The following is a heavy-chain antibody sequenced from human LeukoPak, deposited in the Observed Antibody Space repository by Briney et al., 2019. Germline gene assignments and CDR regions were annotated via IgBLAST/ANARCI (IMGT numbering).Heavy chain of an antibody. V-gene: IGHV3-33*06. CDR1: GFTFSHYG. J-gene: IGHJ4*02. D-gene: IGHD4-11*01. Sequence: GGFLRLSCAASGFTFSHYGMHWVRQAPGKGLEWVAAIWSDGSNKFYADSVKGRFTISRDDSRDTVYLQMDSLTAEDTAVYYCAKDAQRGFDYSNSLEYWGQGTLVTVSS. CDR2: IWSDGSNK. CDR3: AKDAQRGFDYSNSLEY.